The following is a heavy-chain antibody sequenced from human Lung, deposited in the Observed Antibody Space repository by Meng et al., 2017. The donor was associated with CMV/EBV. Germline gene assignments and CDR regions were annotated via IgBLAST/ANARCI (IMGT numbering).Heavy chain of an antibody. Sequence: QWQLQESGPGLVKPSQTLSLTCTVSGGSISSGDYYWSWIRQPPGKGLEWIGYIYYTGSTYYNPSLKSRVIISVDTSKNQFSLKLNSVTAADTAVYYCARVGGCSGGGCYHRLFDYWGQGTLVTVSS. D-gene: IGHD2-15*01. J-gene: IGHJ4*02. CDR1: GGSISSGDYY. CDR3: ARVGGCSGGGCYHRLFDY. V-gene: IGHV4-30-4*01. CDR2: IYYTGST.